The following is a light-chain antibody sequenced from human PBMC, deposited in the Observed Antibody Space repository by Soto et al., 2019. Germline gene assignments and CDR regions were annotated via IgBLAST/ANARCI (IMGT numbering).Light chain of an antibody. Sequence: EIVLTQSPDTLSLSPGERATLSCRASQSVSRLVWYQQKPGQAPRLLMNDASSRATDTPDRFSGSGSGTDFTLTISRVEPEDFLVYYCQQYDGSLISFGQGTRLKI. CDR3: QQYDGSLIS. J-gene: IGKJ5*01. CDR1: QSVSR. CDR2: DAS. V-gene: IGKV3-20*01.